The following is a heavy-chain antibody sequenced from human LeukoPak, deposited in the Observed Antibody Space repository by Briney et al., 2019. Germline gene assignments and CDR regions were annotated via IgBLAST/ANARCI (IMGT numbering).Heavy chain of an antibody. D-gene: IGHD2-2*01. V-gene: IGHV3-23*01. CDR1: GFTFSSYA. CDR2: ISGSGGST. Sequence: PGGSLRLSCAASGFTFSSYAMSWVRQAPGKGLEWVSAISGSGGSTYYADSVKGRFTISRDNSKNTLYLQMNGLRAEDTAVYYCAKAKYQLLWRNWFDPWGQGTLVTVSS. CDR3: AKAKYQLLWRNWFDP. J-gene: IGHJ5*02.